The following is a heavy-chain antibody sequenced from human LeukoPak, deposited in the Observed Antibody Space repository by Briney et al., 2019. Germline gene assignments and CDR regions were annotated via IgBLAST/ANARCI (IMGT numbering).Heavy chain of an antibody. Sequence: SETLSLTCTVSGGSISSYYWSWIRQPPGKGLEWIGYIYYSGSTNYNPSLKSRVTISVDTSKNQFSLKLSSVTAADTAVYYCARGYCSGGSCYNPVYWFDPWGQGTLVTVSS. CDR3: ARGYCSGGSCYNPVYWFDP. CDR2: IYYSGST. CDR1: GGSISSYY. D-gene: IGHD2-15*01. V-gene: IGHV4-59*01. J-gene: IGHJ5*02.